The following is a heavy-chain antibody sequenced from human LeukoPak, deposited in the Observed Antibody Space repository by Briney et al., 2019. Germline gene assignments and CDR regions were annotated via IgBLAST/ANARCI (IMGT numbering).Heavy chain of an antibody. D-gene: IGHD3-22*01. CDR1: GYTFTGYY. Sequence: ASVKVSCKASGYTFTGYYMHWVRQAPGQGLEWMGRINPNSGGTNYAQKFQGRVTMTRDTSISTAYMELSRLRSDDTAVYYCARVLYYYDSSGLRPSGYWGQGTLVTVSS. CDR2: INPNSGGT. CDR3: ARVLYYYDSSGLRPSGY. V-gene: IGHV1-2*06. J-gene: IGHJ4*02.